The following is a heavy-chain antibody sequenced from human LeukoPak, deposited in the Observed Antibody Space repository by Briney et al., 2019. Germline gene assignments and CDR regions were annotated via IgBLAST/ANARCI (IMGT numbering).Heavy chain of an antibody. CDR1: GGSISSYY. J-gene: IGHJ4*02. CDR3: AREGYSYGSYFDY. V-gene: IGHV4-4*07. D-gene: IGHD5-18*01. CDR2: IYNSGST. Sequence: SETLSLTCTVSGGSISSYYWSWIRQPAGKGLEWIGRIYNSGSTNYNPALKSRITMSVDTSKNQFSLKLSSVTAADTAVYYCAREGYSYGSYFDYWGQGTLVTVSS.